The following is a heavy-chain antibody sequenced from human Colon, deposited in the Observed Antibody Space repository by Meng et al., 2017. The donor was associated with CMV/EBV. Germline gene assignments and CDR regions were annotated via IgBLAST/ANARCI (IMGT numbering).Heavy chain of an antibody. J-gene: IGHJ5*01. CDR1: GGSISSYY. CDR3: ARVLDFWSGYYGANWFDS. V-gene: IGHV4-59*01. Sequence: GSLRLSCTVSGGSISSYYWSWIRQPPGKGLEWIGYIYYSGSTNYNPSLKSRVTISVDTSTNQFSLKLRSVTAADTAVYYCARVLDFWSGYYGANWFDSWGQGTLVTVSS. D-gene: IGHD3-3*01. CDR2: IYYSGST.